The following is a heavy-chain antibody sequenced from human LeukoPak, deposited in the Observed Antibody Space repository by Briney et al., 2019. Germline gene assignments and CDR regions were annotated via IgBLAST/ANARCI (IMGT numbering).Heavy chain of an antibody. V-gene: IGHV4-39*07. Sequence: SETLSLTCTVSGGSISSSSYYWGWIRQPPGKGLGWIGSIYYSGSTYYNPSLKSRVTISVDTSKNQFSLKLSSVTAADTAVYYCARRGRGTMVRGVSHVYYYYMDVWGKGTTVTISS. CDR1: GGSISSSSYY. CDR3: ARRGRGTMVRGVSHVYYYYMDV. CDR2: IYYSGST. J-gene: IGHJ6*03. D-gene: IGHD3-10*01.